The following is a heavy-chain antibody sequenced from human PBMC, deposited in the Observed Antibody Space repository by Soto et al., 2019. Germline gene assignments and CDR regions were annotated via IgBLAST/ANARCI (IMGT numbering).Heavy chain of an antibody. D-gene: IGHD2-21*01. V-gene: IGHV4-34*01. CDR2: INHSGST. CDR1: GGSFSGYY. J-gene: IGHJ6*02. CDR3: ARLKSRVANYYYGMDV. Sequence: SETLSLTCAVYGGSFSGYYWSWIRQPPGKGLEWIGEINHSGSTNYNPSLKSRVTISVDTSKNQFSLKLSSVTAADTAVYYCARLKSRVANYYYGMDVWGQGTTVTVSS.